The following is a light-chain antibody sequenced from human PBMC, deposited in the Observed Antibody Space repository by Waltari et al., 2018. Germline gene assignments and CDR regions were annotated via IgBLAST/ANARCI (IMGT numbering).Light chain of an antibody. CDR3: HQYNDGPPFN. J-gene: IGKJ2*01. CDR1: QSLTTN. CDR2: GAS. Sequence: EIVMTQSPATLSVSPGERAIPSCRASQSLTTNLAWYQQKPGQAPRLLIYGASTRATDIPARFSGSGSGTEFTLTISSLQSEDCAVYYCHQYNDGPPFNFGQGTKLEIK. V-gene: IGKV3-15*01.